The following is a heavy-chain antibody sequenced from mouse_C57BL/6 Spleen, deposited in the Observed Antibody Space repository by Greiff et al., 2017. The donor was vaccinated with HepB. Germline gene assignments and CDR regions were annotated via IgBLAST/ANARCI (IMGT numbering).Heavy chain of an antibody. J-gene: IGHJ3*01. V-gene: IGHV1-19*01. Sequence: EVQLHQSGPVLVKPGASVKMSCKASGYTFTDYYMNWVKQSHGKSLEWIGVINPYNGGTSYNQKFKGKATLTVDKSSSTAYMELNSLTSEDSAVYYCARERYYGSRAFAYWGQGTLVTVSA. CDR1: GYTFTDYY. CDR3: ARERYYGSRAFAY. D-gene: IGHD1-1*01. CDR2: INPYNGGT.